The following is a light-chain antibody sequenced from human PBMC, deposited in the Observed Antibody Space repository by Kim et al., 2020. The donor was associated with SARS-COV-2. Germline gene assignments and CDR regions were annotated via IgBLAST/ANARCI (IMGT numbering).Light chain of an antibody. J-gene: IGLJ3*02. CDR2: SNN. CDR3: AAWDDSLNGWV. CDR1: SSTIGSYT. Sequence: QSALTQPPSASGTPGQRVTISCSGSSSTIGSYTVNWYQHLPGTAPKLLIYSNNQRPSGVPDRFSGSKSGTSASLAISGLQSEDEADYYCAAWDDSLNGWVFGGGTQLTVL. V-gene: IGLV1-44*01.